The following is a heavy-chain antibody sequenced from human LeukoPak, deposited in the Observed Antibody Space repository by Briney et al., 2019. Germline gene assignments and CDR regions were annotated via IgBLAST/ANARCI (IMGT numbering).Heavy chain of an antibody. Sequence: SETLSLTCAVYGGSFSGYYWSWIRQPPGKGLEWIGEINHSGSTNYNPSLKSRVTISVDTSKKQYSLKLSSVTAADTAVYYCARVPYSPPWVVDYYMDVWGKGTTVTVSS. CDR2: INHSGST. D-gene: IGHD4-11*01. CDR1: GGSFSGYY. CDR3: ARVPYSPPWVVDYYMDV. J-gene: IGHJ6*03. V-gene: IGHV4-34*01.